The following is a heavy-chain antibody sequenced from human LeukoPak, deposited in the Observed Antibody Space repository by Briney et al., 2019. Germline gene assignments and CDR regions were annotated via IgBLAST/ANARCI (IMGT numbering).Heavy chain of an antibody. Sequence: SETLSLTCTVSRGSISVYYWSWVRQPPGKGLEWIGYISHSGSINYNPSLQSRVTISIDTSNNQFSLNVRSATAADTAVYYCARSRDAYLLDYWGQGALVTVSS. V-gene: IGHV4-59*01. J-gene: IGHJ4*02. CDR1: RGSISVYY. CDR2: ISHSGSI. D-gene: IGHD5-24*01. CDR3: ARSRDAYLLDY.